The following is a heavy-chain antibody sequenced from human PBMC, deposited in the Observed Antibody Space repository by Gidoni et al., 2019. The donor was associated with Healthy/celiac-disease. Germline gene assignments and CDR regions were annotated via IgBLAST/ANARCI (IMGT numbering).Heavy chain of an antibody. Sequence: QVQLVESGGGVVQPGRSLRLSCDASGFTFSSYARHWVRQAPGKGLEWVAVISYDGSNKYYADPVKGRFTISRDNSKNTLYLQMNSLRAEDTAVYYCARDLGGGELRFLEWLFDHWGQGTLVTVSS. J-gene: IGHJ4*02. CDR1: GFTFSSYA. D-gene: IGHD3-3*01. CDR2: ISYDGSNK. CDR3: ARDLGGGELRFLEWLFDH. V-gene: IGHV3-30-3*01.